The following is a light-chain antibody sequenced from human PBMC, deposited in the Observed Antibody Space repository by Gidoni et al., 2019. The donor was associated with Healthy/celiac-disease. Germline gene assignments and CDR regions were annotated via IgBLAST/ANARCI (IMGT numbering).Light chain of an antibody. Sequence: DIPMTRSPSTLSASVGDRVTITCRASQSISSWLAWYQQKPGKAPKLLIYKASSLESGVPSRFSGSGSGTEFTLTISSLQPDDFAIYYCQQYNSYPITFGPGTKVDIK. V-gene: IGKV1-5*03. CDR1: QSISSW. J-gene: IGKJ3*01. CDR3: QQYNSYPIT. CDR2: KAS.